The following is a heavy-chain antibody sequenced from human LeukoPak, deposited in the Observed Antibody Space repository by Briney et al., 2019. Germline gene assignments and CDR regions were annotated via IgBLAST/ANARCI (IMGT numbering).Heavy chain of an antibody. V-gene: IGHV3-7*04. Sequence: GGSLRLSCAASGFTCSSYWMSWVRQAPGKGLEWVANIKQDGSEKYYVDSVKGRFTISRDNAKNSLYLQMNSLRAEDTAVYYCARDRTGSGWYKDYWGQGTLVTVSS. CDR2: IKQDGSEK. CDR3: ARDRTGSGWYKDY. J-gene: IGHJ4*02. CDR1: GFTCSSYW. D-gene: IGHD6-19*01.